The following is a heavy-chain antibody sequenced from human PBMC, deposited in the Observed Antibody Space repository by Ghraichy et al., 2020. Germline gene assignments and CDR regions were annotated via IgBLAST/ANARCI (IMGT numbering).Heavy chain of an antibody. CDR2: ISSTGETT. CDR1: GFSFRSYA. Sequence: GESLNISCAASGFSFRSYAMSWVRQAPGKGLEWVSSISSTGETTYYVDSVKGRFTVSRDNSQNTLFLQMNSLRAEDTAVYHCAEDHVASTGYYYGMDVWGHGTTVTFSS. V-gene: IGHV3-23*01. CDR3: AEDHVASTGYYYGMDV. D-gene: IGHD1-1*01. J-gene: IGHJ6*02.